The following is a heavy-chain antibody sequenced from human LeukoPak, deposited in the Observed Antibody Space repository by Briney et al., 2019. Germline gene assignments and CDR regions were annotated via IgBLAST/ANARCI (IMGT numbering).Heavy chain of an antibody. V-gene: IGHV3-48*03. D-gene: IGHD4-17*01. CDR1: GFTFSRYE. Sequence: GGSLRLSCAASGFTFSRYELNWVRQAPGKGLEWVSYISSSCSIIYYADSVKGRFTISRDNAKNSLYLQMNSLRAEDTALYYCARDLGMTDGDYVSYFDYWGQGTLVTVSS. CDR3: ARDLGMTDGDYVSYFDY. J-gene: IGHJ4*02. CDR2: ISSSCSII.